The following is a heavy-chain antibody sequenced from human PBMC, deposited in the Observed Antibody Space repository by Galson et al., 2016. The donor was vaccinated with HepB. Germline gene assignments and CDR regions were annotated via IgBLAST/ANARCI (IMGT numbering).Heavy chain of an antibody. CDR1: RFPLKIYA. D-gene: IGHD3-22*01. V-gene: IGHV3-23*01. CDR2: IANALNAENR. Sequence: SLRLSCAASRFPLKIYAMNWFRQAPGKGLEWVSLIANALNAENRHYADSVNGRFTISRDDANSFLYLHMSSLRVEDTAVYYCAPDYDSSGHFEADWGQGTLVTVS. CDR3: APDYDSSGHFEAD. J-gene: IGHJ4*02.